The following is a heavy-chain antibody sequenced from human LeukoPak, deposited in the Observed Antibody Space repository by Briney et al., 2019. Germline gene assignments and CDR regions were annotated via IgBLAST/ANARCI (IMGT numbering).Heavy chain of an antibody. D-gene: IGHD1-26*01. CDR3: ARGFSYLSAFDI. CDR1: GGTFSSYA. Sequence: SVKVSCKASGGTFSSYAISRVRQAPGQGLEWMGGIIPIFGTANYAQKFQGRVTITADESTSTAYMELSSLRSEDTAVYYCARGFSYLSAFDIWGQGTMVTVSS. J-gene: IGHJ3*02. CDR2: IIPIFGTA. V-gene: IGHV1-69*01.